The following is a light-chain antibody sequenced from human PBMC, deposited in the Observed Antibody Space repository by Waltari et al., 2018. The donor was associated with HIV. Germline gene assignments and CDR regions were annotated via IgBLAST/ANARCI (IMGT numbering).Light chain of an antibody. CDR2: WAS. CDR1: QSVLYSPNKQNS. Sequence: DIVMTQSPDSLAVSLGERATIHCTSSQSVLYSPNKQNSLAWYQQKPVQPAKLLIYWASTRESGVPERFSVSGSQTDFTLSISSLQAEDAAVYYCQQYHSVPHTFGQGTKVEIK. CDR3: QQYHSVPHT. J-gene: IGKJ2*01. V-gene: IGKV4-1*01.